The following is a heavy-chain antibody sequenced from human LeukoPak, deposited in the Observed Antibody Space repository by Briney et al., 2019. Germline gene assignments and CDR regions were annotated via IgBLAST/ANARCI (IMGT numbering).Heavy chain of an antibody. Sequence: SETLSLTCTVSGGSISSYYWSWIRQPPGKGLEWIGYIYYSGSTNYNPSLKSRVTISVDTSKNQFSLKLRSVTAADTAVYYCALGSSSWYGYFQHWGQGTLVTVSS. CDR3: ALGSSSWYGYFQH. J-gene: IGHJ1*01. CDR2: IYYSGST. V-gene: IGHV4-59*01. D-gene: IGHD6-13*01. CDR1: GGSISSYY.